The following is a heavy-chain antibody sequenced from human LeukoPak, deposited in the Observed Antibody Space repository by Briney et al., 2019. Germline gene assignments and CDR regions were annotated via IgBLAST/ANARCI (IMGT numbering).Heavy chain of an antibody. D-gene: IGHD2-15*01. CDR1: GGSISSYY. Sequence: SETLSLTCTVSGGSISSYYWSWIRQPAGKGLEWIGRIYTSGSTNYNPSLQSRVTMSVDTSKNQFSLKLSSVTAADAAVYYCARGGYCSGGSCYSDSDYWGQGTLVTVSS. CDR3: ARGGYCSGGSCYSDSDY. V-gene: IGHV4-4*07. J-gene: IGHJ4*02. CDR2: IYTSGST.